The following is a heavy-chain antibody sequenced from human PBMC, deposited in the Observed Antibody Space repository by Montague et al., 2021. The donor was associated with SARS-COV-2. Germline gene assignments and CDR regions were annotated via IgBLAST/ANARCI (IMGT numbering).Heavy chain of an antibody. J-gene: IGHJ3*02. CDR1: GFSLSTSGVG. V-gene: IGHV2-5*02. Sequence: PALVKPTQTLTLTCTLSGFSLSTSGVGVSWIRQPPGKALEWLALIYWDDDKRYSPSLKSRLTITKDTSKNQVVLTMTNMDPVDTATYYCAHRRGLLLSDAFDIWGQGTMVTVSS. CDR2: IYWDDDK. CDR3: AHRRGLLLSDAFDI. D-gene: IGHD1-26*01.